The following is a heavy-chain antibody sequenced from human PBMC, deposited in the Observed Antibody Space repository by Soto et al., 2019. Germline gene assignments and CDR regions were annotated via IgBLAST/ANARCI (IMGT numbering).Heavy chain of an antibody. V-gene: IGHV3-23*01. CDR2: VSCSADST. CDR3: ARRGSVSYYDY. J-gene: IGHJ4*02. Sequence: EVQLLESGGGLVQPGGSLRLSCAASGFTFSSYAMRCVRQAPGKGLECVSAVSCSADSTYYAESVKCRFTISRDNSKNMLYPQMNSLRTEYTAVYYCARRGSVSYYDYWGPGTLVTVSS. CDR1: GFTFSSYA. D-gene: IGHD6-19*01.